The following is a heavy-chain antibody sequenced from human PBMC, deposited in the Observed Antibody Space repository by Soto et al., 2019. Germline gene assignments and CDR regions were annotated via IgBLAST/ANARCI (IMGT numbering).Heavy chain of an antibody. CDR2: INHSGST. J-gene: IGHJ3*01. CDR1: GGSFSGYS. V-gene: IGHV4-34*01. Sequence: PSETLSLTCAVDGGSFSGYSGSWIRQPPGKWLEWVGEINHSGSTNYNPSLKSRVTISVDTSKNQFSLRRSSVTAAATAVYYCARGHSSYDAFDLWGQGTMVTVSS. CDR3: ARGHSSYDAFDL. D-gene: IGHD2-21*01.